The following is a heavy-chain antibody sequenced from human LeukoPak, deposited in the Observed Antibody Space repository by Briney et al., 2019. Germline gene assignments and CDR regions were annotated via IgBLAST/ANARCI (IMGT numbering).Heavy chain of an antibody. CDR1: VGSLKGSF. Sequence: SEALSLTCAVHVGSLKGSFWSSIRQPPGEGLQWIGEINHSGSANYNPSLKSRVSMSVDTSKNEFSLRLSSVTAADTALYYCARGGLDTSRGGYFDYWGQETLVTVSS. D-gene: IGHD5-18*01. V-gene: IGHV4-34*01. CDR2: INHSGSA. CDR3: ARGGLDTSRGGYFDY. J-gene: IGHJ4*02.